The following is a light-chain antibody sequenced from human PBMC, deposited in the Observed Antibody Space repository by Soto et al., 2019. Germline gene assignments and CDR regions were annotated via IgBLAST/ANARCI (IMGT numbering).Light chain of an antibody. CDR3: QQRSNWPRT. CDR2: GIS. J-gene: IGKJ5*01. V-gene: IGKV3D-20*02. Sequence: EIVLTQSPGTLSLSPGERATLSCRASHTISSSYLAWYQQKPGQAPRLLMYGISRRATGIPDRFSGSGSGTDFTLTITRLEPEDFAVYYCQQRSNWPRTFGQGTRLEIQ. CDR1: HTISSSY.